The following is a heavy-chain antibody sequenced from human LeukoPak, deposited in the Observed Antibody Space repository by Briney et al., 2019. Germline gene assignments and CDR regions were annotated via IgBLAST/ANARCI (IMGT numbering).Heavy chain of an antibody. D-gene: IGHD2-2*01. CDR3: AADAVVVVPAATRDYYYGMDV. J-gene: IGHJ6*02. CDR1: EFTFTSSA. V-gene: IGHV1-58*01. Sequence: ASVKVSCKASEFTFTSSAVQWVRQARGQRLEWIGWIVVGSGNTNYAQKFQERVTITRDMSTSTAYMELSSLRSEDTAVYYCAADAVVVVPAATRDYYYGMDVWGQGTTVTVSS. CDR2: IVVGSGNT.